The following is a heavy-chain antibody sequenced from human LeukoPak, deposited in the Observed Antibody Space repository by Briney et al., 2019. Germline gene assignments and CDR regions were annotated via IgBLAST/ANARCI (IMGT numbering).Heavy chain of an antibody. D-gene: IGHD2-15*01. CDR2: ISSRSITM. J-gene: IGHJ4*02. CDR1: GFTFSSYS. CDR3: ATFPGGPCSGGSCSHGYYFDY. Sequence: PGGSLRLSCAASGFTFSSYSMNWVRQAPGKGLEWVSYISSRSITMYYADSVKGRFTISRDNAKNSLYLQMNSLRDEDTAVYYCATFPGGPCSGGSCSHGYYFDYWGQGTLVTVSS. V-gene: IGHV3-48*02.